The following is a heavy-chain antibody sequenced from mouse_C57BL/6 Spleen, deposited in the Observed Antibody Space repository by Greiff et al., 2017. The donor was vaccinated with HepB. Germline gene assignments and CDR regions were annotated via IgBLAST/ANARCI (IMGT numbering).Heavy chain of an antibody. V-gene: IGHV3-6*01. Sequence: EVKLQESGPGLVKPSQSLSLTCSVTGYSITSCYYWNWIRQFPGNKLEWMGYISYDGSNNYNPSLKNRISITRDTSKNQFFLKLNSVTTEDTATYYCARGEVDSFDVWGTGTTVTVSS. CDR1: GYSITSCYY. CDR2: ISYDGSN. J-gene: IGHJ1*03. D-gene: IGHD2-4*01. CDR3: ARGEVDSFDV.